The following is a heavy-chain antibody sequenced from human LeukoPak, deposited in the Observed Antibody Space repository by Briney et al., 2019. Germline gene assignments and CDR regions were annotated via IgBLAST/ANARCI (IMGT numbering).Heavy chain of an antibody. CDR3: ARGGYSYGYTMVAFDI. CDR1: GFTFSSYE. V-gene: IGHV3-48*03. J-gene: IGHJ3*02. CDR2: ISDTGSTI. D-gene: IGHD5-18*01. Sequence: GGSLRLSCAASGFTFSSYELNWVRQAPGKGLEWVSYISDTGSTIYYADSVKGRFTISRDNAKNSLYLQMNSLRAEDTAVYYCARGGYSYGYTMVAFDIWGQGTMVTVSS.